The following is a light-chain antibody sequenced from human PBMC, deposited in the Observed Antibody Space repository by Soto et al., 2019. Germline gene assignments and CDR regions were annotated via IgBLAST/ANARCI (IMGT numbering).Light chain of an antibody. J-gene: IGLJ1*01. Sequence: QSALTQPASVSGSPGQSITISCTGTSSDVGGYNYVSWYQQHPGIAPKLLIYGVTNRPSGVSTRFSGSKSGNTASLTISGLQAEYEADYHCSSYTSASTLLYLFGTGTKLTV. CDR1: SSDVGGYNY. CDR2: GVT. V-gene: IGLV2-14*01. CDR3: SSYTSASTLLYL.